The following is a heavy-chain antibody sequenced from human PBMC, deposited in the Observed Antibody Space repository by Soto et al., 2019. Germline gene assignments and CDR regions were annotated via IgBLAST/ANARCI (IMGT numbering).Heavy chain of an antibody. J-gene: IGHJ4*02. Sequence: EVQLVQSGAEVKEPGESLQISCEVSGYIFTSYCIGWVRQMPGKGLEWMGIIDPSDSDTKYSPSFQGQVTISADKSISTAYLQWSSLRASDTAMYYCARLQIGGLGPHDYWGQGTLVTVSS. CDR2: IDPSDSDT. CDR1: GYIFTSYC. V-gene: IGHV5-51*01. CDR3: ARLQIGGLGPHDY.